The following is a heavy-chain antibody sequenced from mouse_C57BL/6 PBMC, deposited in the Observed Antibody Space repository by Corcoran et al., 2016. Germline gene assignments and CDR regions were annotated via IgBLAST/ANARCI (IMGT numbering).Heavy chain of an antibody. Sequence: EVQLQQSGPELVKPGASVKISCKASGYTFTDYYMNWVKQSHGKSLEWIGDINPNNGGTSYNQKFKGKATLTVDKSSSTAYMELRSLTSEDSAVYYCASSYGNYGYYFDYWGQGTTLTVSS. D-gene: IGHD2-1*01. CDR1: GYTFTDYY. CDR2: INPNNGGT. V-gene: IGHV1-26*01. CDR3: ASSYGNYGYYFDY. J-gene: IGHJ2*01.